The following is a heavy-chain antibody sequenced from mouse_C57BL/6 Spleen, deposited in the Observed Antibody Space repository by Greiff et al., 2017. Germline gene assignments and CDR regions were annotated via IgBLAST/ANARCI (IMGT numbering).Heavy chain of an antibody. Sequence: VQLKESGPGLVKPSQSLSLTCSVTGYSITSGYYWNWIRQFPGNKLEWMGYISYDGSNNYNPSLKNRISITRDTSKNQFFLKLNSVTTEDTATYYCAVLSFAYWGQGTLVTVSA. CDR1: GYSITSGYY. CDR3: AVLSFAY. J-gene: IGHJ3*01. D-gene: IGHD2-14*01. V-gene: IGHV3-6*01. CDR2: ISYDGSN.